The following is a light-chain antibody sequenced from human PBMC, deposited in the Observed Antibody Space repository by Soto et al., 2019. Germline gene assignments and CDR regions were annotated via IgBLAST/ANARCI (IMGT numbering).Light chain of an antibody. CDR1: QRISSTF. CDR3: QQYYSSWT. J-gene: IGKJ1*01. V-gene: IGKV3-20*01. CDR2: GAS. Sequence: EIVLTQSPGTLSLSPGEEATLSCRASQRISSTFLAWYQQKPGQAPRVLIYGASRRATGIPDRFSGSGSGTDFTLTISRLEPEDFALYYCQQYYSSWTFGQGTKVELK.